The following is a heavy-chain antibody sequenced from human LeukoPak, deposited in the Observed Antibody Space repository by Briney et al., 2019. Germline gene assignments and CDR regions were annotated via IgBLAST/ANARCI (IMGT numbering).Heavy chain of an antibody. CDR1: GFTLSNYA. Sequence: GGSLRLSCAASGFTLSNYAMSWVRQAPGKGLEWVSTISSSGSSTYYADSVKGRFTISRDNSKNTLYLQMNNLRAEDTAVYYCAKEGSSSWYYFDYWGQGTLVTVSS. CDR3: AKEGSSSWYYFDY. J-gene: IGHJ4*02. V-gene: IGHV3-23*01. CDR2: ISSSGSST. D-gene: IGHD6-13*01.